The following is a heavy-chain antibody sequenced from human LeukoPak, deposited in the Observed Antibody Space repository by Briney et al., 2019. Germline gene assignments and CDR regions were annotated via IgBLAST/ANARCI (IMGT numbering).Heavy chain of an antibody. J-gene: IGHJ4*02. CDR3: ARGPSGYHNT. CDR2: IYYSGST. V-gene: IGHV4-59*01. CDR1: GGSISSYY. Sequence: SETLSLTCTVSGGSISSYYWSWIRQPPGKGLEWIGYIYYSGSTNYNPSLKSRVTISVDTSKNQFSLKLSSVTAADTAVYYCARGPSGYHNTGGQGTLVTVSS. D-gene: IGHD5-12*01.